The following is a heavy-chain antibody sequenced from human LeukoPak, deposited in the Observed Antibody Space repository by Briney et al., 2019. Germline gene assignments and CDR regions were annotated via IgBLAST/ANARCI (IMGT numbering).Heavy chain of an antibody. Sequence: ASVKVSCKASGYTFTGYYMNWVRQAPGQGLEWMGRINPNSGGTESAQSFRGRVTKTRDTSISTAYMELSRLRSDDTAVYYCATLYYDFWSGYPRLYGMGVWGQGTTVTVAS. CDR1: GYTFTGYY. CDR3: ATLYYDFWSGYPRLYGMGV. CDR2: INPNSGGT. J-gene: IGHJ6*02. V-gene: IGHV1-2*06. D-gene: IGHD3-3*01.